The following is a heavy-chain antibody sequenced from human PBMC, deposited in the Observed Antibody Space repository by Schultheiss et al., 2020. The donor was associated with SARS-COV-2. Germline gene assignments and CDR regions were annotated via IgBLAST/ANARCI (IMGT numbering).Heavy chain of an antibody. CDR1: GYTFTSYG. V-gene: IGHV1-18*01. CDR2: ISVYNGNT. CDR3: ARVMDTYKYYDFWSGYYGMDV. Sequence: ASVKVSCKASGYTFTSYGISWVRQAPGQGLEWMGWISVYNGNTNYAQKLQGRVTMTTDTSTSTAYMELRSLRSDDTAVYYCARVMDTYKYYDFWSGYYGMDVWGQGTTVTVSS. J-gene: IGHJ6*02. D-gene: IGHD3-3*01.